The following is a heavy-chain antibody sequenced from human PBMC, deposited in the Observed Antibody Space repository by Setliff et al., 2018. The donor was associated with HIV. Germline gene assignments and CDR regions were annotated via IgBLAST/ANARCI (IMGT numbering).Heavy chain of an antibody. V-gene: IGHV4-61*02. CDR3: ARGSRNYYGSGALDY. CDR1: GGSIGSGSYY. CDR2: IYISGST. D-gene: IGHD3-10*01. Sequence: SETLSLTCTVSGGSIGSGSYYWSWIRQPAGKGLGLIGRIYISGSTNYKPSLKNRVTISVDTSKKQFSLKLSSVTASDTAVYHCARGSRNYYGSGALDYWGQGTLVTDSS. J-gene: IGHJ4*02.